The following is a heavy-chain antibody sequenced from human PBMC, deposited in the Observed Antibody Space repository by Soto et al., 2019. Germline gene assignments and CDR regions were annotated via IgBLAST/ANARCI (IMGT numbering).Heavy chain of an antibody. J-gene: IGHJ4*02. Sequence: GGSLRLSCAASGFTFSGFAMNWVRQPPGKCLEWVSSVDYTGSYTFYAASVKGRFTISRDNSKNMVYLELNSLRAEDTAVYYCAKRSGGFSEFDYWGQGXLVTVYS. CDR3: AKRSGGFSEFDY. V-gene: IGHV3-23*01. CDR2: VDYTGSYT. D-gene: IGHD5-12*01. CDR1: GFTFSGFA.